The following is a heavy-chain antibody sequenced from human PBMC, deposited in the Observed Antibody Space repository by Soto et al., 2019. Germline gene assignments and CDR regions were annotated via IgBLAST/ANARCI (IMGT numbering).Heavy chain of an antibody. J-gene: IGHJ3*01. CDR2: VHYSGGT. Sequence: SETLSLTCTVSGASIRSSYWSWIRQSPGKVLEWIGYVHYSGGTKDNPSLNGRVSLSIDTSKNQFSLKLSSVAAADTAVYYCARGYYDSRGQSNTFDVWGQGTMVT. D-gene: IGHD3-22*01. V-gene: IGHV4-59*01. CDR3: ARGYYDSRGQSNTFDV. CDR1: GASIRSSY.